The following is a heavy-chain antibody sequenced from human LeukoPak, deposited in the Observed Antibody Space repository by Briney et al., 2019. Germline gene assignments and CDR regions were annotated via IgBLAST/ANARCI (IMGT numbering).Heavy chain of an antibody. CDR3: ARVYPSSSGSYHFDY. D-gene: IGHD3-10*01. CDR2: IIPIFGTA. Sequence: GASVKVSCKASGGTFSSYAISWVRQAPGQGLEWMGGIIPIFGTANYAQKFQGRVTITADESTSTAYMELSSLRSEDTAVYYCARVYPSSSGSYHFDYWGQGTLVTVSS. J-gene: IGHJ4*02. CDR1: GGTFSSYA. V-gene: IGHV1-69*01.